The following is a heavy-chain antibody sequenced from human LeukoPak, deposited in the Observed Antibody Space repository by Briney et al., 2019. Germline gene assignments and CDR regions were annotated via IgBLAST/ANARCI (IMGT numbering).Heavy chain of an antibody. D-gene: IGHD3-10*01. CDR2: IYYNGST. CDR3: DYGELTGFDY. V-gene: IGHV4-59*12. J-gene: IGHJ4*02. CDR1: GGSITSYH. Sequence: SETLSLTCTVSGGSITSYHWTWIRQTPGKGLEWIGFIYYNGSTNYNPSLKSRVTISVDTSKNQFSLKLSSVTAADTAVYYCDYGELTGFDYWGQGTLVTVSS.